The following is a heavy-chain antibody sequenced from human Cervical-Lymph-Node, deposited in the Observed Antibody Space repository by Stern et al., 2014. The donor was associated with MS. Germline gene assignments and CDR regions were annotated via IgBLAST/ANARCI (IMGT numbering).Heavy chain of an antibody. CDR1: GYSFTIYY. Sequence: QLVQSGAEVKKPGESLKISCKLSGYSFTIYYIAWVRQMPGKGLEWMGVIYPYDSDPTASPSVQAQVTISADKSITTAYLQWSSLRASDTAMYYCARHVQGFDYWGQGTLVTVSS. CDR2: IYPYDSDP. CDR3: ARHVQGFDY. V-gene: IGHV5-51*01. J-gene: IGHJ4*02.